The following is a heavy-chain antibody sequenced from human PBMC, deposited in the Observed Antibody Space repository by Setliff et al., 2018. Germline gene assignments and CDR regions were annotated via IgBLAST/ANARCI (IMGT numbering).Heavy chain of an antibody. J-gene: IGHJ4*02. CDR3: ARLSGYYFDY. D-gene: IGHD3-22*01. CDR2: FSYGVNT. CDR1: GDSIGTSTYF. V-gene: IGHV4-39*01. Sequence: SETLSLTCAVSGDSIGTSTYFWVWIRQPPGKGLEWIGSFSYGVNTFYNPSLRSRVAISVDTSKNQFSLKLSSVTAADTAVFYCARLSGYYFDYWGQGTLVTVSS.